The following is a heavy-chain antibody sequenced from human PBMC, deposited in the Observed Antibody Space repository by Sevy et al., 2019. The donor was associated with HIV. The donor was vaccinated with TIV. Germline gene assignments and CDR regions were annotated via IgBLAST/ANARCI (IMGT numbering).Heavy chain of an antibody. CDR1: GGSISVYY. J-gene: IGHJ5*02. CDR3: ARAPPVRSGDDSLNGFDP. Sequence: SETLSLTCTVSGGSISVYYWSWIRQPPGKELEYIGYVYHTGSTNYNPSLKSRVTISVDKSNNQFSLKLTSVTSADTAVYYCARAPPVRSGDDSLNGFDPWGQGTLVTVSS. CDR2: VYHTGST. D-gene: IGHD5-12*01. V-gene: IGHV4-59*01.